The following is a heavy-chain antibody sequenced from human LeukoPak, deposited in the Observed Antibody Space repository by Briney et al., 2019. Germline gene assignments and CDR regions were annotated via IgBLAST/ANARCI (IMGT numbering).Heavy chain of an antibody. V-gene: IGHV3-23*01. Sequence: GGSLRLSCAASGFTFSSFAMGWVRQAPGKGLEWVSSISGSGAYTYHAESVKGRFTISRDNSKNTLYLQMNSLRAEDTAVYYCARDHGYGSVPGALNYYYYYGMDVWGQGTTVTVSS. CDR2: ISGSGAYT. CDR3: ARDHGYGSVPGALNYYYYYGMDV. J-gene: IGHJ6*02. D-gene: IGHD3-10*01. CDR1: GFTFSSFA.